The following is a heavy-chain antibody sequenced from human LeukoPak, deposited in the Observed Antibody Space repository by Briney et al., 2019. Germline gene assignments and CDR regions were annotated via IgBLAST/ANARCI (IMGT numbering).Heavy chain of an antibody. J-gene: IGHJ3*02. V-gene: IGHV4-59*08. Sequence: SETLSLTCTVSGGSISSYYWSWLRQPPGKGLEWLGYIYYSGGTYYNPSLKSRVTISVDTSKIHFSLKLSSVTAADTAVYYCARVSTVTTAGAFDIWGQGTMVTVSS. D-gene: IGHD4-17*01. CDR3: ARVSTVTTAGAFDI. CDR1: GGSISSYY. CDR2: IYYSGGT.